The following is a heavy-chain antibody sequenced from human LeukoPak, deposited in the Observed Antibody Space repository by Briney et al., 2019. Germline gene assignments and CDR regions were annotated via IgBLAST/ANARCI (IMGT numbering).Heavy chain of an antibody. D-gene: IGHD5-24*01. CDR1: GGSISSYY. CDR2: IYTSGST. J-gene: IGHJ3*02. Sequence: SETLSLTCTVSGGSISSYYWSWIRQPPGKGLEWIGYIYTSGSTNYNPSLKSRVTISVDTSKNQFSLKLSSVTAADTAVYYCARQSLGWLQSGDAFDIWGQGTMVTVSS. V-gene: IGHV4-4*09. CDR3: ARQSLGWLQSGDAFDI.